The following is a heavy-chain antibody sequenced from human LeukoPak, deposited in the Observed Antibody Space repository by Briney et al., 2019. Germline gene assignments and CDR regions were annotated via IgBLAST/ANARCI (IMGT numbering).Heavy chain of an antibody. CDR2: IYTSGST. J-gene: IGHJ6*03. D-gene: IGHD2-2*01. V-gene: IGHV4-4*07. CDR3: ARGPDIVVVPAAEDYYYYYYMDV. CDR1: GGSISSYY. Sequence: SETLSLTCTVSGGSISSYYWSWIRQPAGKGLEWIGRIYTSGSTNYNPSLKSRVTMSVDTSKNQFSLKLSSVTAADTAVYYCARGPDIVVVPAAEDYYYYYYMDVWGKGTTVTVSS.